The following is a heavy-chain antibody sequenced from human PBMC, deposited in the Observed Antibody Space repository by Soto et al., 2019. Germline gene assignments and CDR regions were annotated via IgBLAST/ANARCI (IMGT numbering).Heavy chain of an antibody. J-gene: IGHJ4*02. D-gene: IGHD3-10*01. CDR1: GYSINSDYY. V-gene: IGHV4-38-2*01. Sequence: PSETLSLTCAVSGYSINSDYYWGWIRQPPGKGLEWIGSVDHSGRTYYSPSLRSRLTIFIDTSKNQFSLRLTSVTAADTAMYFCAKKGYYPSGKINLFDSWGPGXLVTVYS. CDR3: AKKGYYPSGKINLFDS. CDR2: VDHSGRT.